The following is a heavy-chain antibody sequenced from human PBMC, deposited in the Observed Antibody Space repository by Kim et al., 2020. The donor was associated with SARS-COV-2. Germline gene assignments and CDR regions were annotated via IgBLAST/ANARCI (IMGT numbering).Heavy chain of an antibody. V-gene: IGHV4-4*02. Sequence: SETLSLTCSVSGASISSRNWWSWVRQSPGKGLEWIGEIYHSGTTNYNPSLKSRVTISVDKSKNQFSLNLTSVIAADTAVYYCARVYSGLLSLSFGMDIWGPGTTVTVS. CDR3: ARVYSGLLSLSFGMDI. J-gene: IGHJ6*02. CDR2: IYHSGTT. CDR1: GASISSRNW. D-gene: IGHD1-26*01.